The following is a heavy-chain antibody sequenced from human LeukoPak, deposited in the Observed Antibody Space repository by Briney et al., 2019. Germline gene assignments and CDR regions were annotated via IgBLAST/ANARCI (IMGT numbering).Heavy chain of an antibody. CDR3: AELGITMIGGV. J-gene: IGHJ6*04. Sequence: GGSLRLSCAASGFTFSTYWMTWVRQAPGKGLEWVANIRGDGGENHYADSVRGRFTIFRDNAKNSLYLQMNSLRAEDTAVYYCAELGITMIGGVWGKGTTVTISS. CDR1: GFTFSTYW. CDR2: IRGDGGEN. D-gene: IGHD3-10*02. V-gene: IGHV3-7*01.